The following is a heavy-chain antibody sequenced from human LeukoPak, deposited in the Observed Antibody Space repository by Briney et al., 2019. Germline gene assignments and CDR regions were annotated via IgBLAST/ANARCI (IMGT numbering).Heavy chain of an antibody. CDR3: AKGDFSAFDY. V-gene: IGHV3-30*02. Sequence: PGGSLRLSCAASGFTFSSYGMHWVRQAPGKGLEWVAFIRHDGSNKYYADSVKGRFTISRDNSKNTLYLQMNSLRAGDTAVYYCAKGDFSAFDYWGQGTLVTVSS. D-gene: IGHD3/OR15-3a*01. CDR1: GFTFSSYG. CDR2: IRHDGSNK. J-gene: IGHJ4*02.